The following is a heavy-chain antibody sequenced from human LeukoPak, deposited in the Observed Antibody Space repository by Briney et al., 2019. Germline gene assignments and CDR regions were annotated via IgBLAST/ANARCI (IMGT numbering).Heavy chain of an antibody. CDR1: GDSFTSYY. V-gene: IGHV4-4*07. J-gene: IGHJ5*02. CDR2: IYTSGST. Sequence: NSSETLSLTCTVSGDSFTSYYWSWIRQPAGKGLEWIGRIYTSGSTNYNPSLKSRVTMSVDTSKNQFSLKLSSVTAADTAVYYCARTPRGGFGELLGWFDPWGQGTLVTVSS. D-gene: IGHD3-10*01. CDR3: ARTPRGGFGELLGWFDP.